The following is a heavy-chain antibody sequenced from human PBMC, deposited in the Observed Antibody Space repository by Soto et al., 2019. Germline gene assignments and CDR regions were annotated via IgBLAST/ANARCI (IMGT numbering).Heavy chain of an antibody. CDR2: IWYDGSNK. V-gene: IGHV3-33*01. Sequence: GGSLRLSCAASGFTFSSYGMHWVRQAPGKGLEWVAVIWYDGSNKYYADSVKGRFTISRDNSKNTLYLQMNSLRAEDTAVYYCARDAVYDFWSGDYYYGMDVWGQGTTVTVSS. D-gene: IGHD3-3*01. J-gene: IGHJ6*02. CDR3: ARDAVYDFWSGDYYYGMDV. CDR1: GFTFSSYG.